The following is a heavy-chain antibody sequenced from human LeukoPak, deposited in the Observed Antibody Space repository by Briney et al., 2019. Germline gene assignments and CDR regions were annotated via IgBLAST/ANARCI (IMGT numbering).Heavy chain of an antibody. Sequence: GGSLRLSCAASGFTFSSYAMHWVRQAPGKGLEWVAVMSYDGSNKYYADSVKGRFTISRDNSKNTLYLQMNSLRAEDTAVYYCARDLYDSSGYTTIFDYWGQGTLVTVSS. CDR2: MSYDGSNK. CDR3: ARDLYDSSGYTTIFDY. CDR1: GFTFSSYA. V-gene: IGHV3-30-3*01. D-gene: IGHD3-22*01. J-gene: IGHJ4*02.